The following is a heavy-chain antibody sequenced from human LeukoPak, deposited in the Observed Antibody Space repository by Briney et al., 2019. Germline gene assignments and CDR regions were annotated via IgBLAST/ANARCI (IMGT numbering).Heavy chain of an antibody. CDR3: ARGGGRIWFDP. D-gene: IGHD2-15*01. CDR2: INHSGST. Sequence: PSETLSLTCAVYGGSFSGYYWSWIRQPPGKGLEWIGEINHSGSTNDNPSLKSRVTISVDTSKNQFSLKLSSVTAADTAVYYCARGGGRIWFDPWGQGTLVTVSS. CDR1: GGSFSGYY. V-gene: IGHV4-34*01. J-gene: IGHJ5*02.